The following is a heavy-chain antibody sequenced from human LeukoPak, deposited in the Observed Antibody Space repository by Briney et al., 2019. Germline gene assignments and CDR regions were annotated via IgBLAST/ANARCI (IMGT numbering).Heavy chain of an antibody. CDR1: GFTFSDYY. CDR3: ARSIVATTFPWFDP. Sequence: GGSLRFSCAASGFTFSDYYMSWIRQAPGKGLEWVSYISSSSSYTNYADSVKGRFTISRDNAKNSLYLQMNSLRAEDTAVYYCARSIVATTFPWFDPWGQGTLVTVSS. D-gene: IGHD1-26*01. V-gene: IGHV3-11*06. J-gene: IGHJ5*02. CDR2: ISSSSSYT.